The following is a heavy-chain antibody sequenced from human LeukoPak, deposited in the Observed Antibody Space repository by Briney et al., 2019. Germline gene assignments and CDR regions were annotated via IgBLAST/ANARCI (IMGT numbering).Heavy chain of an antibody. CDR1: GFTFSSYW. V-gene: IGHV3-7*03. CDR3: ARDYTGYFP. J-gene: IGHJ5*02. Sequence: PGGSLRLSCEASGFTFSSYWMSWVRQAPGKGLEWVANIKTDGSEKYYVDSVKGRFTISRDNAKNSLYLQMNSLRAEDMAVYYCARDYTGYFPWGQGTLVIVSS. D-gene: IGHD3-9*01. CDR2: IKTDGSEK.